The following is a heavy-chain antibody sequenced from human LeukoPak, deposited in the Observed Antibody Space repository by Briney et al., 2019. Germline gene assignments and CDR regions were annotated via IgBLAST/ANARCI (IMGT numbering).Heavy chain of an antibody. CDR2: ITYSGGAT. J-gene: IGHJ4*02. D-gene: IGHD2-2*01. Sequence: GGSLRLSCAVSGFTFSNFPRSWVRQPPGKGLEWVSAITYSGGATFYAQSVNGRFTISRDNSKRMLYLQMNSMRDEDTATYYCAKGVVGYCSSDSCYAYDSCGQGTLVTVSS. CDR3: AKGVVGYCSSDSCYAYDS. V-gene: IGHV3-23*01. CDR1: GFTFSNFP.